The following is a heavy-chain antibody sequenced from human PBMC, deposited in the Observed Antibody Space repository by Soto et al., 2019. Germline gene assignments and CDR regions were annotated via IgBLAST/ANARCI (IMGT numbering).Heavy chain of an antibody. Sequence: PSETLSLTCTVSGGPINSGSYYWGWIRQPPGKGLEWIGSIHYSGNTYYNPSLKSRVTISVDTSKNQISLKLSSVTAADTAVYHCAIQPARYCYPSVSDCWCQGTLVT. D-gene: IGHD5-18*01. CDR1: GGPINSGSYY. V-gene: IGHV4-39*01. CDR3: AIQPARYCYPSVSDC. CDR2: IHYSGNT. J-gene: IGHJ4*01.